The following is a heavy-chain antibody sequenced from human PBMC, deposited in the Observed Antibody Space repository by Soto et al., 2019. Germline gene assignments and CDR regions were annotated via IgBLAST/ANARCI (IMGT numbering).Heavy chain of an antibody. Sequence: PGGSLRLSCAASGFTFSSYSMNWVRRAPGKGLEWVSSISSSSSYIYYADSVKGRFTISRDNAKNSLYLQMNSLRAEDTAVYYCARGCSGGSCYGGSQYAPLWGQGTLVTVSS. D-gene: IGHD2-15*01. CDR1: GFTFSSYS. J-gene: IGHJ4*02. V-gene: IGHV3-21*01. CDR2: ISSSSSYI. CDR3: ARGCSGGSCYGGSQYAPL.